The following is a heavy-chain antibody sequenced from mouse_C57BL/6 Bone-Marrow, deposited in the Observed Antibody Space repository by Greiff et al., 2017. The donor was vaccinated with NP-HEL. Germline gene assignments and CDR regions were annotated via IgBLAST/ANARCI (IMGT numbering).Heavy chain of an antibody. Sequence: VQLQQSGAELMKPGASVKLSCKATGYTFTGYWIEWVKQRPGHGLEWIGEILPGSGSTNYNEKFKGKATFTADTSSNTAYMQLSSLTTEDSAIYYGAKISPNWDGGGFDYWGQGTTLTVSS. J-gene: IGHJ2*01. CDR1: GYTFTGYW. V-gene: IGHV1-9*01. CDR2: ILPGSGST. CDR3: AKISPNWDGGGFDY. D-gene: IGHD4-1*01.